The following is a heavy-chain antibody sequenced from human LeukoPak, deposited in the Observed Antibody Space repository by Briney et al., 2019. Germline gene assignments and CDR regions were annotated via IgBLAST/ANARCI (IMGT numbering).Heavy chain of an antibody. V-gene: IGHV3-53*01. Sequence: PGGSLRLSCAAYGFTVSSNYMSWVRQAPGKGLEWVSVIYSGGSTYYADSVKGRFTISRDNSKNTLYLQMNSLRAEDTAVYYCAVWSSSSFNYWGQGTLVTVSS. J-gene: IGHJ4*02. CDR3: AVWSSSSFNY. CDR1: GFTVSSNY. CDR2: IYSGGST. D-gene: IGHD6-6*01.